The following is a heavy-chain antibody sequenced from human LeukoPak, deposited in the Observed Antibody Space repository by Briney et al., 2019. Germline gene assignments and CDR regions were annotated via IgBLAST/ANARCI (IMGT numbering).Heavy chain of an antibody. V-gene: IGHV3-23*01. CDR2: ISGSGGST. D-gene: IGHD3-10*01. J-gene: IGHJ4*02. CDR3: AKDGMVWGVFFPSYFYF. CDR1: GFTFSSYA. Sequence: PGGSLRLSCAASGFTFSSYAMSWVRQAPGKGLEWVSAISGSGGSTYYADSVKGRFTISRDNSKNTLYLQMNSLRAEATAVYYFAKDGMVWGVFFPSYFYFWGQGTLVTVSS.